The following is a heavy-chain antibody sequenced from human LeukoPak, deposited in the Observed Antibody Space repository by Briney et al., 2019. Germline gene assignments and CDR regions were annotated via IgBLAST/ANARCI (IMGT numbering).Heavy chain of an antibody. J-gene: IGHJ4*02. CDR1: DGSIGSGTYY. CDR3: ARETSTSSFDF. V-gene: IGHV4-31*03. D-gene: IGHD2-2*01. Sequence: SETLSLTCTVSDGSIGSGTYYWSWIRQHPGKGLEWIGYIHHSGSSFYNPSLKSRVTISVDTSKNQFSLNLSSVTAADTAVYFCARETSTSSFDFWCQGTLVTVSS. CDR2: IHHSGSS.